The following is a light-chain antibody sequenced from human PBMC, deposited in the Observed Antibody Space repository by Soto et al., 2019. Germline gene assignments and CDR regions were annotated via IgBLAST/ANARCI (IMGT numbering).Light chain of an antibody. Sequence: EIGLTQSPVTLSGSPGERATLSCRASQSVSINLAWFQQKPGQAPRLLIYGASSRATGIPDRFSGSGSGTDFTLTISRLEPEDFAVYYCQQYGSSPRAFGGGTKVDIK. J-gene: IGKJ4*01. CDR3: QQYGSSPRA. CDR2: GAS. CDR1: QSVSIN. V-gene: IGKV3-20*01.